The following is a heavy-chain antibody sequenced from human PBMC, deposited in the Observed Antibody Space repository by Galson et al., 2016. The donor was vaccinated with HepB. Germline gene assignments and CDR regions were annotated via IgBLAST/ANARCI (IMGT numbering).Heavy chain of an antibody. V-gene: IGHV3-7*01. J-gene: IGHJ4*02. CDR3: ARDPSYSSSWYYYFDF. D-gene: IGHD6-13*01. CDR1: GFTFSAYW. Sequence: SLRLSCAASGFTFSAYWMSWVRQPPGKGLEWVANIKQDESEKYYADSVKGRFTISRDNAKNSLYLQMNSLGDEDTAVYFCARDPSYSSSWYYYFDFWGQGTLVTVSS. CDR2: IKQDESEK.